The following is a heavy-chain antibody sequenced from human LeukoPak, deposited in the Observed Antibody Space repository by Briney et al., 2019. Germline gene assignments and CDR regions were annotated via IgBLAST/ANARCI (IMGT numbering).Heavy chain of an antibody. D-gene: IGHD3-22*01. J-gene: IGHJ3*02. CDR3: ARDYRTTYYYDSSGYPNLKGAFDI. CDR1: GYTFTSYG. Sequence: ASVNVSCKASGYTFTSYGISWVRQAPGQGLEWMGWISAYNGNTNYAQKLQGRVTMTTDTYTSTAYMELRSLRSDDTAVYYCARDYRTTYYYDSSGYPNLKGAFDIWGQGTMVTVSS. V-gene: IGHV1-18*01. CDR2: ISAYNGNT.